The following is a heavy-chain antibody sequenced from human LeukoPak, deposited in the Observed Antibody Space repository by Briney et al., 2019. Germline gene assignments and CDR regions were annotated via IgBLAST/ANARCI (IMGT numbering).Heavy chain of an antibody. CDR3: VRDVL. Sequence: GGSLRLSCAASGFTFSRYWMSWVRQAPGKGLEWVANIKQDGREKYYVDSVKGRFTISRDNAKNSLYLQMNSLRADDTAVYYCVRDVLWGQGTMVTVSS. D-gene: IGHD3-10*02. CDR2: IKQDGREK. J-gene: IGHJ3*01. CDR1: GFTFSRYW. V-gene: IGHV3-7*01.